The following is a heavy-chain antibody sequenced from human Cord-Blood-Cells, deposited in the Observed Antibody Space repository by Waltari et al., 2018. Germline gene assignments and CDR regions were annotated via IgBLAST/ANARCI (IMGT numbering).Heavy chain of an antibody. CDR2: IDTVGST. CDR1: GGSISSGSYY. J-gene: IGHJ4*02. CDR3: ARGTDSSFDY. Sequence: QVQLQESGPGLVKPSQTLSLTCTVSGGSISSGSYYWSWIRQPAGKGLEWIGYIDTVGSTNYNPSRKGGVTISVDTSKNQFSLKLSSVTAADTAVYYCARGTDSSFDYWGQGTLVTVSS. V-gene: IGHV4-61*09. D-gene: IGHD6-13*01.